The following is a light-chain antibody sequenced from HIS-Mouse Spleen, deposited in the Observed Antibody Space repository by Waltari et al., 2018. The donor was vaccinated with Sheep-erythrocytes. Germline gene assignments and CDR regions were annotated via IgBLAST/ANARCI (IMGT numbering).Light chain of an antibody. CDR1: QSISSY. CDR2: AAS. J-gene: IGKJ2*01. CDR3: QQSYSTPYT. Sequence: DIQMTQSPSSLSASVGDRVTITCRASQSISSYLNWYQQKPGKAPKLLIYAASSLQSWVPSRFSGSGSGTDFTLTISSLQPEDFATYYCQQSYSTPYTFGQGTKVEIK. V-gene: IGKV1-39*01.